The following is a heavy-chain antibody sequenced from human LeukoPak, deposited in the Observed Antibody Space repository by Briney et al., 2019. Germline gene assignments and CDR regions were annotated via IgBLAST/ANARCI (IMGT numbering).Heavy chain of an antibody. CDR3: AKDRGTSVWYLDY. V-gene: IGHV3-30*18. J-gene: IGHJ4*02. CDR2: ISNDGSNE. Sequence: GGSLRLSCAASGFTFSSYGMHWVRQAPGKGLEWVAVISNDGSNEYYADSVKGRFTISRDNSKNTPNLQMNSLRAEDTAVYYCAKDRGTSVWYLDYWGQGTLVTVSS. D-gene: IGHD6-19*01. CDR1: GFTFSSYG.